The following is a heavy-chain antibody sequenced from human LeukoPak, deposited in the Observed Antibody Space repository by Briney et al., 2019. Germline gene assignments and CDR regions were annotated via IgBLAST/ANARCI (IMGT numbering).Heavy chain of an antibody. CDR1: GFTFSFYW. D-gene: IGHD3-16*02. CDR2: IKYDGSET. CDR3: ARSDYVWGSYRHSPGLDV. J-gene: IGHJ3*01. Sequence: GGSLRLSCAASGFTFSFYWMTWVRQVPGKGLEWVANIKYDGSETDYEDSLKGRFTISRDNAKNSLYLQMNNLRAEDTAVYYCARSDYVWGSYRHSPGLDVWGHGTMVTVSS. V-gene: IGHV3-7*01.